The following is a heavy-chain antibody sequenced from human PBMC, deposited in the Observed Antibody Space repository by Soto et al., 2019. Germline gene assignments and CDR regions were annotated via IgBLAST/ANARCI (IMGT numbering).Heavy chain of an antibody. J-gene: IGHJ5*02. CDR2: IYYSGST. CDR3: AKTGDHFWGLWFDP. V-gene: IGHV4-31*03. D-gene: IGHD7-27*01. Sequence: QVQLQESGPGLVKPSQTLSLTCTVSGDSVSSGGNYWSWIRQHPGKGLEWIGYIYYSGSTYYNRSLKSRVTILLATSKNQFFLKLSSVTAADAAVYYCAKTGDHFWGLWFDPWGQGTLVTVSS. CDR1: GDSVSSGGNY.